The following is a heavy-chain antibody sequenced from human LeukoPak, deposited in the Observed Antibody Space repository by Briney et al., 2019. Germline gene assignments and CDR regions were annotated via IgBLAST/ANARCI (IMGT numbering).Heavy chain of an antibody. CDR2: FDPEDGET. Sequence: ASVKVSCKVSGYTLTELSMHWVRQAPGKGLEWMGGFDPEDGETIYAQKFQGRVTMTEDTSTDTAYMELSSLRSEDTAVYYCATEGTVTKDMDVWGKGTTVTVSS. J-gene: IGHJ6*03. V-gene: IGHV1-24*01. CDR1: GYTLTELS. CDR3: ATEGTVTKDMDV. D-gene: IGHD4-11*01.